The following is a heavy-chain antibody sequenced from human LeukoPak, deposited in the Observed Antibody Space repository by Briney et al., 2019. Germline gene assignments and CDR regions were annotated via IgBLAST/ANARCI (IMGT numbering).Heavy chain of an antibody. CDR3: ARAYQWELPTQFDY. J-gene: IGHJ4*02. V-gene: IGHV1-2*02. CDR2: INPNSGGT. D-gene: IGHD1-26*01. CDR1: GYSFSTHW. Sequence: ASVKVSCKASGYSFSTHWMHWVRQAPGQGLEWMGWINPNSGGTNYAQKFQGRVTMTRDTSISTAYMELSRLRSDDTAVYYCARAYQWELPTQFDYWGQGTLVTVSS.